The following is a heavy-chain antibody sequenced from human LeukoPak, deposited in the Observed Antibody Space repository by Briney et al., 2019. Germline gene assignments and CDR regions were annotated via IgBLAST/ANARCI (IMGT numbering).Heavy chain of an antibody. CDR3: ARDGRYYDSSGYIRGFDY. CDR2: IYHSGST. V-gene: IGHV4-4*02. CDR1: GGSISSSNW. Sequence: SETLSLTCAVSGGSISSSNWWSWVRQPPGKGLEWIGEIYHSGSTNYNPSLKSRVTISVDKSKNQFSLKLSSVTAADTAVYYCARDGRYYDSSGYIRGFDYWGQGTLVTVSS. J-gene: IGHJ4*02. D-gene: IGHD3-22*01.